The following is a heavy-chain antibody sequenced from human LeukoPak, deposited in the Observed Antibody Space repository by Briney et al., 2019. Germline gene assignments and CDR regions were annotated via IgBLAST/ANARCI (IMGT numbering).Heavy chain of an antibody. J-gene: IGHJ2*01. D-gene: IGHD2-2*01. CDR1: GGTFSSYA. Sequence: ASVKVSCKASGGTFSSYAIIWVRQAPGQGLEWMGGIIPIFGTANYTQKFQGRVTITTDESTSTAYMELSSLRSEDTAVYYCAREVVVPAANWYFDLWGRGTLVTVSS. CDR2: IIPIFGTA. V-gene: IGHV1-69*05. CDR3: AREVVVPAANWYFDL.